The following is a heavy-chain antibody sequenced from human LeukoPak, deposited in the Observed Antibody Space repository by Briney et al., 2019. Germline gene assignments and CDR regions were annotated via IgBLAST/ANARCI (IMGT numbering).Heavy chain of an antibody. V-gene: IGHV3-23*01. CDR2: IRGSGGST. Sequence: GGSLRLSCAASGFTFSSYGMSWVRQAPGKGLEWVSAIRGSGGSTYYADSVKGRFTISRDNSKNTLYLQMNSLRAEDTAVYYCAKVPYSSGWYGFDYWGQGTLVTVSS. CDR1: GFTFSSYG. D-gene: IGHD6-19*01. J-gene: IGHJ4*02. CDR3: AKVPYSSGWYGFDY.